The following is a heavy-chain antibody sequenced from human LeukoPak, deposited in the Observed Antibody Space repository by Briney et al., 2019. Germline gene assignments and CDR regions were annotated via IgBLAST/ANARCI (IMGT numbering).Heavy chain of an antibody. CDR2: ISYDGSNK. V-gene: IGHV3-30*03. D-gene: IGHD3-9*01. Sequence: PGGSLRLSCAASGFTFSSYGMHWVRQAPGKGLEWVAVISYDGSNKYYADSVKGRFTISRDNSKNTLYLQMNSLRAEDTAVYYCARSRGYFDWLLSPYYYGMDVWGQGTTVTVSS. CDR3: ARSRGYFDWLLSPYYYGMDV. J-gene: IGHJ6*02. CDR1: GFTFSSYG.